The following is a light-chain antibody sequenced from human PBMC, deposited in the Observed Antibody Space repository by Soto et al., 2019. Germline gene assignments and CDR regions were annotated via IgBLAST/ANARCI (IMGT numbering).Light chain of an antibody. CDR1: SSDVGSYNY. CDR2: DVS. CDR3: SSYTTSGTHVV. V-gene: IGLV2-14*01. Sequence: QSVLTQPASVSGSPGQSITISCTGTSSDVGSYNYVSWYQQYPGKAPKLMIYDVSNRPSGVSYRFSGSKSGNTASLTISGLQAEDEADYYCSSYTTSGTHVVFGGGTKVTVL. J-gene: IGLJ2*01.